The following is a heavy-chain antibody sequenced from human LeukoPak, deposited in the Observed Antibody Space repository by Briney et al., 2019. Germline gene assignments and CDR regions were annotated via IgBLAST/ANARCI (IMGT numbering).Heavy chain of an antibody. V-gene: IGHV4-34*01. J-gene: IGHJ3*02. CDR2: INHSGST. CDR1: GGSFSGYY. CDR3: ARMSYDAFDM. Sequence: SETLSLTCAVYGGSFSGYYWSWIRQPPGKGLEWIGEINHSGSTNYNPSLKSRVTISVDTSKHHFSLKLSSVTAADTAVYYCARMSYDAFDMWGQGTMVTVSS. D-gene: IGHD1-26*01.